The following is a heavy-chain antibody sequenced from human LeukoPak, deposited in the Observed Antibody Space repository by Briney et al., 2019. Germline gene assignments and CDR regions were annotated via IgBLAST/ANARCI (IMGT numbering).Heavy chain of an antibody. J-gene: IGHJ6*03. CDR2: ISAYNGNT. CDR1: GYTFTSYG. V-gene: IGHV1-18*01. Sequence: ASVKVSCKASGYTFTSYGIGWVRQAPGQGLEWMGWISAYNGNTNYAQKLQGRVTMTTDTSTSTAYMELRSLRSDDTAVYYCARHLGYCSSTSCYASTPTLYYYYYYMDVWGKGTTVTVSS. D-gene: IGHD2-2*01. CDR3: ARHLGYCSSTSCYASTPTLYYYYYYMDV.